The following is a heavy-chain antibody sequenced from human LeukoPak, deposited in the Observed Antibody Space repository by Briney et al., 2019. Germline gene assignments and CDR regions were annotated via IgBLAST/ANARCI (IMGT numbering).Heavy chain of an antibody. Sequence: GGSLRLSCAASGFTFSSYSMNWVRQAPGKGLEWVSSISSSSSYIYYADSVKGRFTISRDNSKNTLYLQMNSLRAEDTAVYYCAKDRLNYYDRSPKDYWGQGTLVTVSS. CDR1: GFTFSSYS. D-gene: IGHD3-22*01. CDR2: ISSSSSYI. J-gene: IGHJ4*02. CDR3: AKDRLNYYDRSPKDY. V-gene: IGHV3-21*04.